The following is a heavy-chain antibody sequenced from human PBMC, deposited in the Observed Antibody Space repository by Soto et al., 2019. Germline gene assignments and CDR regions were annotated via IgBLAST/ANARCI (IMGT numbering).Heavy chain of an antibody. CDR3: ATAPFYSSGWFDY. V-gene: IGHV3-53*04. CDR1: GFTVSSNY. CDR2: IYSGGST. J-gene: IGHJ4*02. D-gene: IGHD6-19*01. Sequence: PGGSLRLSCAASGFTVSSNYMSWVRQAPGKGLEWVSVIYSGGSTYYADSVKGRFTISRHNSKNTLYLQMNSLRAEDTAVYYCATAPFYSSGWFDYWGQGTLVTVSS.